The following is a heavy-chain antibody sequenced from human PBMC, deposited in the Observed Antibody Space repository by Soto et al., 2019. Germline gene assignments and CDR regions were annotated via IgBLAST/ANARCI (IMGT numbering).Heavy chain of an antibody. CDR2: ISWNSGSI. V-gene: IGHV3-9*01. Sequence: EVQLVESGGGLVQPGRSLRLSCAASGFTFDDYAMHWVRQAPGKGLEWVSGISWNSGSIGYADSVKGRFTISRDNAKNSLYLQMNSLRAEDTALYDCAKVMAAARADAFDIWGQGTMVTVSS. J-gene: IGHJ3*02. CDR3: AKVMAAARADAFDI. D-gene: IGHD6-13*01. CDR1: GFTFDDYA.